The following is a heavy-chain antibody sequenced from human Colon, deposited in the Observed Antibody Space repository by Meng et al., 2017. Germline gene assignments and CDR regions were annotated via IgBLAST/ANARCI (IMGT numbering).Heavy chain of an antibody. V-gene: IGHV6-1*01. CDR1: GDSVSSKTAV. Sequence: QLQQPGPGLVKPPQTLSLTCAISGDSVSSKTAVWNWIRQSPSRGLEWLGRTYYRAKWNHDYAESLRGRITINPDTSNNQISLQLNSVTPEDTAVYYCTRGLEFYRFEYWGQGTLVTVSS. D-gene: IGHD3-16*02. J-gene: IGHJ4*02. CDR2: TYYRAKWNH. CDR3: TRGLEFYRFEY.